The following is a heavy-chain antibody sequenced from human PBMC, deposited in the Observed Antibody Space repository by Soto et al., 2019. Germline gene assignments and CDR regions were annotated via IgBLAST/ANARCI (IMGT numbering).Heavy chain of an antibody. Sequence: EVQLLESGGGLVQPGGSLRLSCAASGFTFSSYAMSCFRQAPGRGLEWVSSISGSGGSTYYADSVKGRFTISRDNSKNTLYLQMNSLRAEDTAVYYCAKTYGSGSYYHRGMDVWGQGTTVTVSS. CDR1: GFTFSSYA. CDR2: ISGSGGST. V-gene: IGHV3-23*01. J-gene: IGHJ6*02. CDR3: AKTYGSGSYYHRGMDV. D-gene: IGHD3-10*01.